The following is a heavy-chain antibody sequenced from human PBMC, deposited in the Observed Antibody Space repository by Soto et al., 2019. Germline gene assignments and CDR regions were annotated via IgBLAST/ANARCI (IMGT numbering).Heavy chain of an antibody. D-gene: IGHD2-21*01. Sequence: QVQLVPSGAEVKKPGSSVKVSCKASGGTFSSYTISWVRQAPGQGLEWMGRIIPILGIANYAQKFQGRVTITASKSTSTAYMELSTLRSEDTAVYYCARLVEMATIGESWFDPWCQGTLVTVSS. J-gene: IGHJ5*02. V-gene: IGHV1-69*02. CDR2: IIPILGIA. CDR3: ARLVEMATIGESWFDP. CDR1: GGTFSSYT.